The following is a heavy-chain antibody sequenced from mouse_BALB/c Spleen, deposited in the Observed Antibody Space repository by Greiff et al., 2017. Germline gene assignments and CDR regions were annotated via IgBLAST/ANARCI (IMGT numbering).Heavy chain of an antibody. J-gene: IGHJ4*01. CDR2: ISSGSSTI. V-gene: IGHV5-17*02. D-gene: IGHD4-1*01. CDR1: GFTFSSFG. CDR3: ARSGTGSMDY. Sequence: EVQRVESGGGLVQPGGSRKLSCAASGFTFSSFGMHWVRQTPEKGLEWVAYISSGSSTIYYADKVKGRFTISRDNPKNTLFLQITSLRSEDTAMYYCARSGTGSMDYWGQGTSVTVSS.